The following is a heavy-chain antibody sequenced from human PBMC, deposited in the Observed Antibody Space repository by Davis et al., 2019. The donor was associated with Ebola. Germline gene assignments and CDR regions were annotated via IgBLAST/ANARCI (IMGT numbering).Heavy chain of an antibody. CDR2: IKQDGSEK. D-gene: IGHD3-9*01. CDR3: ASLGTTISPPLFDP. CDR1: GFTFSSFA. J-gene: IGHJ5*02. V-gene: IGHV3-7*03. Sequence: GGSLRLSCAASGFTFSSFAMSWVRQAPGKGPEWVGNIKQDGSEKYYVDSVKGRFTISRDNAKNSLYLQMNSLRAEDTAVYYCASLGTTISPPLFDPWGQGTLVTVSS.